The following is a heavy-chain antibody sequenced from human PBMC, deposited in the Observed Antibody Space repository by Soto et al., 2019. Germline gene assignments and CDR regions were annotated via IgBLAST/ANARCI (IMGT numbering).Heavy chain of an antibody. J-gene: IGHJ4*01. D-gene: IGHD2-15*01. Sequence: ASVKVSCKTSGYNFTNFDINWVRQVPGRGLVWMGWMNPSSGETGSAQNFQGRVTMTRDISTRTFFMQLTSLRSEDTAIYYCARLAEYCNGIKCYSNFDFWGRGTQVTVSS. V-gene: IGHV1-8*01. CDR2: MNPSSGET. CDR1: GYNFTNFD. CDR3: ARLAEYCNGIKCYSNFDF.